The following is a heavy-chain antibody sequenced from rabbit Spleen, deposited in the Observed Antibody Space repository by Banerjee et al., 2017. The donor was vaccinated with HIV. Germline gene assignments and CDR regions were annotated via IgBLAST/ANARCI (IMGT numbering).Heavy chain of an antibody. J-gene: IGHJ4*01. D-gene: IGHD5-1*01. Sequence: QEQLEESGGDLVKPGASLTLTCTASGFSFSSSYYMCWVRQAPGKGLEWIACIYGGSSGTTYYADWAKGRFTISKTSSTTVTLQMTSLTAADTATYFCARDTKDYGRYNVGPFNLWGQGTLVTVS. CDR2: IYGGSSGTT. CDR3: ARDTKDYGRYNVGPFNL. CDR1: GFSFSSSYY. V-gene: IGHV1S45*01.